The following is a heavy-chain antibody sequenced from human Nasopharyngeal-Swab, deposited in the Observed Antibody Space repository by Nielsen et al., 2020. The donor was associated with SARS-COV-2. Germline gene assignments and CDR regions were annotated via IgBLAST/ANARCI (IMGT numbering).Heavy chain of an antibody. CDR3: ATVSAQDIVRMVYGGYYGMDA. V-gene: IGHV1-69*06. Sequence: AQQAPGQGCGWLVGIIPIFGTANYAQKFRGGVTITADKSTSTAYMELSSLRSEDTAVYYCATVSAQDIVRMVYGGYYGMDAWGQGTTVTVSS. J-gene: IGHJ6*02. CDR2: IIPIFGTA. D-gene: IGHD2-8*01.